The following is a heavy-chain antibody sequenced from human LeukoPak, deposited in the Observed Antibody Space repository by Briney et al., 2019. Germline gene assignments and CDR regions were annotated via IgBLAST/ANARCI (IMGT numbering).Heavy chain of an antibody. Sequence: GGSLRLSYAASGFTFSSYAMSCVRQAPGKGLEWVSAISRSGGSTYYADSVKGRFTISRDNSKNTLYLQMNSLRAEDTAVYYCAKDHDIAAAGTIDYFDYWGQGTLVTVSS. CDR3: AKDHDIAAAGTIDYFDY. V-gene: IGHV3-23*01. D-gene: IGHD6-13*01. J-gene: IGHJ4*02. CDR1: GFTFSSYA. CDR2: ISRSGGST.